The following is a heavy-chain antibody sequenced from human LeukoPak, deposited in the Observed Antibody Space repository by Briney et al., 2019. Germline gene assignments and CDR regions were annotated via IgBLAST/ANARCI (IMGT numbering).Heavy chain of an antibody. V-gene: IGHV1-2*02. CDR2: INPNSGVT. J-gene: IGHJ4*02. CDR1: GYTFSDYF. CDR3: ARDNRIYFDTDGYSNFDY. Sequence: GASVKVSCKASGYTFSDYFIHWVRQAPGQGLEWMAWINPNSGVTHYALKFQGRVTVTRDTSSNTAYMELSRLRSDDTAVYYCARDNRIYFDTDGYSNFDYWGQGTLLTVSS. D-gene: IGHD3-22*01.